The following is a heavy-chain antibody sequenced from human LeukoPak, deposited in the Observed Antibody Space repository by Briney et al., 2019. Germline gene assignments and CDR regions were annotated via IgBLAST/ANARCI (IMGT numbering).Heavy chain of an antibody. CDR1: GGTFSSYA. CDR3: ASLVAAAGTRVLYFDY. Sequence: GASVKVSCKASGGTFSSYAISWVRQAPGQGLEWMGRIIPILGIANYAQKFQGRVTITADKSRSTAYMELSSLRSEDTAVYYCASLVAAAGTRVLYFDYWGQGTLVTVSS. CDR2: IIPILGIA. D-gene: IGHD6-13*01. V-gene: IGHV1-69*04. J-gene: IGHJ4*02.